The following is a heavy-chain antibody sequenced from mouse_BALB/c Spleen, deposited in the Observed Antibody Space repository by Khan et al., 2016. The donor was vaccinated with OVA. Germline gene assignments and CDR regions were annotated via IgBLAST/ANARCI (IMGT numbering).Heavy chain of an antibody. V-gene: IGHV1-4*01. CDR2: INPSNGYT. CDR1: GYTFTTYT. Sequence: QVQLKQSGAELARPGASVKMSCKASGYTFTTYTMHWVKQRPGQGLEWIGYINPSNGYTNYNQKFRDKATLTADKSSSTAYMQLNSLTSEDSAVYYCARVGPYHANYGAWFAYWGQGTLVTVSA. D-gene: IGHD2-10*01. CDR3: ARVGPYHANYGAWFAY. J-gene: IGHJ3*01.